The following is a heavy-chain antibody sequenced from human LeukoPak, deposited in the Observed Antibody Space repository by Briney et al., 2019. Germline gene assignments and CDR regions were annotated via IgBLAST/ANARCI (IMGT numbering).Heavy chain of an antibody. J-gene: IGHJ4*02. CDR3: ARGYGTVDY. CDR2: IKQDGSEK. Sequence: GGSLRLSCAASEFTFSSYWMSWVRQAPGKGLEWVANIKQDGSEKYCVDSVKGRFTISRDNAKNSLYLQMNGLRAEDTAVYYCARGYGTVDYWGQGILVTVSS. CDR1: EFTFSSYW. V-gene: IGHV3-7*01. D-gene: IGHD4-17*01.